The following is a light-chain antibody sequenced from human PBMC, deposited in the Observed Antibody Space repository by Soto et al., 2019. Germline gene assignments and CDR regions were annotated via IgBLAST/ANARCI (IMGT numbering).Light chain of an antibody. V-gene: IGKV1-39*01. J-gene: IGKJ4*01. CDR1: QTIRNY. CDR2: AAS. Sequence: DIQMTQSPSPLSASVGDRDTITCRASQTIRNYLNWYQQKPGEAPKLLIYAASRLQSGVPTRFSGSGSGTDFTLTINTLQPEDIATYYCQQSYSTPRFGGGTKVEIK. CDR3: QQSYSTPR.